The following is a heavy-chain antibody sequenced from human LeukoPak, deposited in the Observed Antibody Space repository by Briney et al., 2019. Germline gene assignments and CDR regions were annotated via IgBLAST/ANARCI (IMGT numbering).Heavy chain of an antibody. J-gene: IGHJ6*02. D-gene: IGHD3-10*01. CDR2: IYYSGST. CDR1: GGSISSYY. Sequence: SETLSLTCTVSGGSISSYYWSWIRQPPGKGLEWIGYIYYSGSTNYNPSLKSRVTISVDTSKNQFSLKLSSVTAADTAVYYCARGPRLSYYYGSGSYLHYGMDVWGQGTTVTVSS. V-gene: IGHV4-59*08. CDR3: ARGPRLSYYYGSGSYLHYGMDV.